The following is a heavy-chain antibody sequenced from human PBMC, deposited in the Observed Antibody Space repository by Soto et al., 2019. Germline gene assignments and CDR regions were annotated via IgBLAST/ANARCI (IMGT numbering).Heavy chain of an antibody. CDR3: AKYKIDFGGVIFGPFDY. Sequence: GGSLRLSCAASGFTFSSYAMSWVRQAPGKGLEWVSAISGSGASTYYADTVKGRFTISRDNSKNTLYMQMNSLRAEDTAVYYCAKYKIDFGGVIFGPFDYWGQGSLVTVSS. D-gene: IGHD3-16*02. CDR2: ISGSGAST. V-gene: IGHV3-23*01. J-gene: IGHJ4*02. CDR1: GFTFSSYA.